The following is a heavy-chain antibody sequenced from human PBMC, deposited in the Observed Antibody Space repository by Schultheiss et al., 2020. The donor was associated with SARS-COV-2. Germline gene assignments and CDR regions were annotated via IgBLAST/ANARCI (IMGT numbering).Heavy chain of an antibody. V-gene: IGHV3-30*18. Sequence: GESLKISCAASGFTFSSHGMHWVRQAPGKGLEWVAVISYDGSNKYYADSGKGRFTISRDNSKNKLYLQMNSLRAEDTAVYYCAKDPSGGYNLPDYWGQGTLVTVAS. CDR2: ISYDGSNK. J-gene: IGHJ4*02. D-gene: IGHD5-24*01. CDR1: GFTFSSHG. CDR3: AKDPSGGYNLPDY.